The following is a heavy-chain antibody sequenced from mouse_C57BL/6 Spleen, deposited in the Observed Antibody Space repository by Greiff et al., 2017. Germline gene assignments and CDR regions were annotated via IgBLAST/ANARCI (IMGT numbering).Heavy chain of an antibody. D-gene: IGHD1-1*01. CDR2: INPNNGGT. J-gene: IGHJ1*03. Sequence: EVKLQESGPELVKPGASVKMSCKASGYTFTDYNMHWVKQSHGKSLEWIGYINPNNGGTSYNQKFKGKATLTVNKSSSTAYMELRSLTSEDSAVYYCARTLYYYGYWYFDVWGTGTTVTVSS. CDR3: ARTLYYYGYWYFDV. V-gene: IGHV1-22*01. CDR1: GYTFTDYN.